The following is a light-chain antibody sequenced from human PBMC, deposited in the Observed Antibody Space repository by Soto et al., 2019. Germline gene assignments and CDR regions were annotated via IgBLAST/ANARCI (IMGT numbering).Light chain of an antibody. CDR3: SSYAVTNGDV. CDR1: SGDVGGYNY. J-gene: IGLJ1*01. Sequence: QSVLTQPPSASGAPGQSVTISCTGTSGDVGGYNYVSWYQQHPGKAPKLMSYEGSKRPSGVPDRFSGSKSGTTASLTGSELLAVDEADAYYSSYAVTNGDVFATGAEDT. V-gene: IGLV2-8*01. CDR2: EGS.